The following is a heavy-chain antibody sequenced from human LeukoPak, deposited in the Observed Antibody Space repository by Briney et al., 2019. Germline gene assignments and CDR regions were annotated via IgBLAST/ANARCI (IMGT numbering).Heavy chain of an antibody. CDR1: GYTFITYG. Sequence: ASVKVSCKASGYTFITYGISWVRQAPGQGLEWIGWVSTYSGNTNYAHNLQGRITVTTETSTSTAYMELRSLRSDDTAVYYCARVGAAPGHFDYWGQGTQLTVSS. V-gene: IGHV1-18*01. CDR3: ARVGAAPGHFDY. D-gene: IGHD6-13*01. J-gene: IGHJ4*02. CDR2: VSTYSGNT.